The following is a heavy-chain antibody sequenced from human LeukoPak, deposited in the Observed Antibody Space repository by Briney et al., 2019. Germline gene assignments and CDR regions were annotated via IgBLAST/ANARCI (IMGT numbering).Heavy chain of an antibody. V-gene: IGHV4-61*01. CDR3: ARSWGEDY. D-gene: IGHD3-16*01. CDR1: GGSLSSSSSY. CDR2: IYYSGST. J-gene: IGHJ4*02. Sequence: SETLSLTCTVSGGSLSSSSSYWSWIRQPPGKGLEWIGYIYYSGSTNYNPSLKSRVTISVDTSKNQFSLKLSSVTAADTAVYYCARSWGEDYWGQGTLVTVSS.